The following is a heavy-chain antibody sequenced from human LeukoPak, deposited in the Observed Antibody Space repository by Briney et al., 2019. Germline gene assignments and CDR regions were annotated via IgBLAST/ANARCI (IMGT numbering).Heavy chain of an antibody. CDR1: GYTFTSYY. Sequence: ASVKVSCKASGYTFTSYYMHWVRQAPGQGLEWMGWISAYNGNTNYAQKLQGRVTMTTDTSTSTAYMELRSLRSDDTAVYYCARGSIYYYDSSGYYYHWFDPWGQGTLVTVSS. CDR2: ISAYNGNT. V-gene: IGHV1-18*04. J-gene: IGHJ5*02. D-gene: IGHD3-22*01. CDR3: ARGSIYYYDSSGYYYHWFDP.